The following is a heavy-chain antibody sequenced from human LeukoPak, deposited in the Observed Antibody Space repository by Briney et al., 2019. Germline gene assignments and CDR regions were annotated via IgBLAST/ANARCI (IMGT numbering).Heavy chain of an antibody. CDR2: ISGSGGST. Sequence: GGSLRLSCAASGFTFSSYAMSWVRQAPGKGLEWVSAISGSGGSTYYADSVKGRFTISRDNSKNTLYLQMNNLRAEDTAVYYCAKPHHSSGWPHTYYFDYWGQGTLVTVSS. CDR1: GFTFSSYA. J-gene: IGHJ4*02. D-gene: IGHD6-19*01. V-gene: IGHV3-23*01. CDR3: AKPHHSSGWPHTYYFDY.